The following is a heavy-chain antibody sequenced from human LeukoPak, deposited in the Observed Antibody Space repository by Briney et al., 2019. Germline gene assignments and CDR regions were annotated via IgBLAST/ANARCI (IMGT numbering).Heavy chain of an antibody. J-gene: IGHJ3*02. Sequence: ASVKVSCKASGYTFTGYYIHWVRQAPGQGLEWVGWINPNSGGTNYAQKFQGRVTMTGDTSISTAYMELSRLRSDDTAVYYCARDYRTVDGDAFDIWGQGTMVIVSS. CDR1: GYTFTGYY. CDR2: INPNSGGT. CDR3: ARDYRTVDGDAFDI. V-gene: IGHV1-2*02. D-gene: IGHD2-8*02.